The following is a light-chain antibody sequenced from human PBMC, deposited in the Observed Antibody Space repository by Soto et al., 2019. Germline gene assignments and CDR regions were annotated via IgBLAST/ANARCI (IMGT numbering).Light chain of an antibody. CDR1: QTINTW. CDR3: QQYDGN. V-gene: IGKV1-5*01. Sequence: DTQMTQSPATLSASVGDRVTITCRASQTINTWLAWYQQRPGRAPELLIYGASKLESGVPARFSGSGSGTEFTLTIRSLQPDDFAPYYCQQYDGNFGGGTKVEIK. CDR2: GAS. J-gene: IGKJ4*01.